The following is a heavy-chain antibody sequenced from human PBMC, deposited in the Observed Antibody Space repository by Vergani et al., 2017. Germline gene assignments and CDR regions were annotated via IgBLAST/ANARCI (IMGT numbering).Heavy chain of an antibody. V-gene: IGHV4-61*02. J-gene: IGHJ4*02. Sequence: QVQLQESGPGLVKPSQTLSLTCTVSDDSINSGSYYWRWIRQSAGKGLEWIGHKSSRGRINYNPSLSSRVTVSVDASKNQFSLILNSVTVADTAVYYCERGLVGAVAIPPIDSWGQGLLVTVSS. D-gene: IGHD2-15*01. CDR1: DDSINSGSYY. CDR2: KSSRGRI. CDR3: ERGLVGAVAIPPIDS.